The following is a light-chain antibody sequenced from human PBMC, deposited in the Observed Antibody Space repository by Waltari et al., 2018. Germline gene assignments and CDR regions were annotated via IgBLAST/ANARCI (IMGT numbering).Light chain of an antibody. CDR1: SSNIGSNF. Sequence: QSVLTQPPSASGTPGQRVTISCSGSSSNIGSNFLYWYQQLPGTPPKLLIYRNTQLPSGFPDRFSGSKSGTSASLAISGLRSEDEADYYCATWDNSLSGHWVFGGGTKLTVL. J-gene: IGLJ3*02. V-gene: IGLV1-47*01. CDR3: ATWDNSLSGHWV. CDR2: RNT.